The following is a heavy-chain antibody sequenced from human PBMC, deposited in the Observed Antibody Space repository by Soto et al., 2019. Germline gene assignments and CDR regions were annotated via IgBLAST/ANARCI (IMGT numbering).Heavy chain of an antibody. CDR2: HWFDTSNK. CDR1: GFTCSNYG. CDR3: ARDVGDVMSTIQGHGMDV. D-gene: IGHD3-16*01. Sequence: QVQLVESGGASVQPGRSLRLSCVGSGFTCSNYGMHWVRQAPGKGMEWVAVHWFDTSNKFHADSVQGRFTISRDNSQNTLHLQMNSLRAEDTAVYYCARDVGDVMSTIQGHGMDVWGQGTTVTFSS. J-gene: IGHJ6*02. V-gene: IGHV3-33*01.